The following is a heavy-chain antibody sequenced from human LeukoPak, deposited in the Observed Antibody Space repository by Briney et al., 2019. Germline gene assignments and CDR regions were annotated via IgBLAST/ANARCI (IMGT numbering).Heavy chain of an antibody. CDR2: IWYDGSNK. J-gene: IGHJ6*04. CDR1: GFTFSSYG. CDR3: ARDTIVATRQGYYYYGMDV. V-gene: IGHV3-33*01. D-gene: IGHD5-12*01. Sequence: GRSLRLSCAASGFTFSSYGMHWLRQAPGKALEWVAVIWYDGSNKYYADSVKGRFTISRDNSKNTLDLQMNSLRAEDTAVYYCARDTIVATRQGYYYYGMDVWGKGTTVTVSS.